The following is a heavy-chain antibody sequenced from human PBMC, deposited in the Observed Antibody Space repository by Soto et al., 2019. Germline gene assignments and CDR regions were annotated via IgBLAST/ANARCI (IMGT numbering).Heavy chain of an antibody. D-gene: IGHD5-12*01. Sequence: QVHLQQWCAGLLKPSETLSLTCAVYGESFIGYYWTWIRQSPGKGLEWIGEINHSGSSNYNPSFKSRVTISIYTSKNQFSLKLTSVTAADTSVYYCVRTDIVTTNWFDPWGQGTLVTVSS. V-gene: IGHV4-34*01. CDR3: VRTDIVTTNWFDP. CDR2: INHSGSS. CDR1: GESFIGYY. J-gene: IGHJ5*02.